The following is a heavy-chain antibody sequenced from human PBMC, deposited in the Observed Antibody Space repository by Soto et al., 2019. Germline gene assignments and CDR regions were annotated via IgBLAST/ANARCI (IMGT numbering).Heavy chain of an antibody. CDR2: IYYSGST. J-gene: IGHJ5*02. V-gene: IGHV4-39*01. CDR1: GGSISSSSYY. D-gene: IGHD2-2*01. Sequence: SETLSLTCTVSGGSISSSSYYWGWIRQPPGKGLEWIGSIYYSGSTYYNPSLKSRVTISVDTSKNQFSLKLSSVTAADTAVYYCASNDPTDIVLVPAASNWFDPWGQGTLVTVSS. CDR3: ASNDPTDIVLVPAASNWFDP.